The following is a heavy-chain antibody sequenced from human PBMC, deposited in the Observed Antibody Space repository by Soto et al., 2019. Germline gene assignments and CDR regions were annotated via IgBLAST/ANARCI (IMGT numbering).Heavy chain of an antibody. V-gene: IGHV2-5*02. CDR2: IFWDDNK. Sequence: QITLKESGPTLVKPTQTLTLTCTFSGFSLSTSAVGVGWIRQPPGKALEWLALIFWDDNKPYSPSLKSRLTXAXXTSKNQVVLTMTKMDPVDTATYYCAHRREDGAFDIWGQGTVVTVSS. J-gene: IGHJ3*02. CDR1: GFSLSTSAVG. CDR3: AHRREDGAFDI.